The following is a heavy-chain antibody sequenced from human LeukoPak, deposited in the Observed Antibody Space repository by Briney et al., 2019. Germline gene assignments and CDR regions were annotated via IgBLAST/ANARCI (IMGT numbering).Heavy chain of an antibody. J-gene: IGHJ4*02. CDR3: ATLFRGVIGY. V-gene: IGHV1-69*13. CDR1: GGTFTSYA. CDR2: IIPIFGTA. D-gene: IGHD3-10*01. Sequence: SVKVSCKASGGTFTSYAISWVRQAPGQGLEWMGGIIPIFGTANYAQKFQGRVTITADESTSTAYMELSSLRSEDTAVYYCATLFRGVIGYWGQGTLVTVSS.